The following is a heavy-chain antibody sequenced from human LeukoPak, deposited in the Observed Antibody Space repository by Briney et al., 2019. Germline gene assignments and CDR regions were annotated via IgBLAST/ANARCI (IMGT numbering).Heavy chain of an antibody. V-gene: IGHV3-33*08. CDR2: IWYDGSNK. CDR3: ARDGNQYSSSWYPEYFQH. Sequence: PGGSLRLSCAASGFTFSSYWMSWVRQAPGKGLEWVAVIWYDGSNKYYADSVKGRFTISRDNSKNTLYLQMNSLRAEDTAVYYCARDGNQYSSSWYPEYFQHWGQGTLVTVSS. D-gene: IGHD6-13*01. J-gene: IGHJ1*01. CDR1: GFTFSSYW.